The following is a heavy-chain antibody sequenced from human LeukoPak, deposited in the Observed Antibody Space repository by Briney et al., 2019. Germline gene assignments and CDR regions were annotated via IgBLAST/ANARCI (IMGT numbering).Heavy chain of an antibody. CDR3: ARAWYSSSWYPGNNWFDP. Sequence: SVKVSCKASGGTFSSYAISWVRQAPGQGLEWMGGIIPIFGTANYAQKFQGRVTITTDKSTSTAYMELSSLRSEDTAVYYCARAWYSSSWYPGNNWFDPWGQGTLVTVSS. D-gene: IGHD6-13*01. CDR2: IIPIFGTA. V-gene: IGHV1-69*05. CDR1: GGTFSSYA. J-gene: IGHJ5*02.